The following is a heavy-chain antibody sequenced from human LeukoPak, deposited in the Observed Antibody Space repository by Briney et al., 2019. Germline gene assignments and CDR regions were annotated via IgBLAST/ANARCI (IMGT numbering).Heavy chain of an antibody. CDR2: ISAYNGNT. V-gene: IGHV1-18*01. J-gene: IGHJ5*02. D-gene: IGHD6-13*01. Sequence: ASVKVSCKASGYTFTSYGISWVRQAPGQGLEWMGWISAYNGNTNYAQKLQGRVTMTTDTSTSTAYMELRSLRSDDTAVYYCARRLAAAGNYWFDPWGQGTLVTVSS. CDR3: ARRLAAAGNYWFDP. CDR1: GYTFTSYG.